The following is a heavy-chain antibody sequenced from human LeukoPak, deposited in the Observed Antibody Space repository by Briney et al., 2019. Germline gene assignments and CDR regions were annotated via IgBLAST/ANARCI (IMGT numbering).Heavy chain of an antibody. J-gene: IGHJ4*02. CDR3: ARETDSTLFDY. CDR2: ISSSGSTI. V-gene: IGHV3-48*03. CDR1: GFTFSIYE. D-gene: IGHD2-2*01. Sequence: GGSLRLSCAASGFTFSIYEMNWVRQAPGKGLEWVSYISSSGSTIYYADSVKGRFTISRDNARNSLYLQMNSLRAEDTAVYYCARETDSTLFDYWGQGTLVIVSS.